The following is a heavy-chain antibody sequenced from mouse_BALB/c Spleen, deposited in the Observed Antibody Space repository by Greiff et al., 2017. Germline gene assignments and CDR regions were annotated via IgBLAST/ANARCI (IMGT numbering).Heavy chain of an antibody. D-gene: IGHD1-2*01. Sequence: EVQLVESGGGLVKPGGSLKLSCAASGFTFSDYYMYWVRQTPEKRLEWVATISDGGSYTYYPESVKGRFTISRDNAKNNLYLHMSSLKSEDTAMYYCARDRGGLRLDWYFDVWGAGTTVTVSS. CDR2: ISDGGSYT. J-gene: IGHJ1*01. CDR1: GFTFSDYY. CDR3: ARDRGGLRLDWYFDV. V-gene: IGHV5-4*02.